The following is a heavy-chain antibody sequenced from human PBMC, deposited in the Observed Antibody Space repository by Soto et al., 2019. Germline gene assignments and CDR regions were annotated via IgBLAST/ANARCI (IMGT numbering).Heavy chain of an antibody. D-gene: IGHD3-22*01. V-gene: IGHV1-18*01. CDR3: AREYSEYYYDSSGYFNSASDI. CDR1: GDTFTSYG. J-gene: IGHJ3*02. Sequence: ASVRVSCKASGDTFTSYGISWVRQAPGQGLEWMGWSSAYNGNTNYAQKLQGRVTMTTDTSTSTAYMELRSLRSDDTAVYYCAREYSEYYYDSSGYFNSASDIWGQGTRFTVSS. CDR2: SSAYNGNT.